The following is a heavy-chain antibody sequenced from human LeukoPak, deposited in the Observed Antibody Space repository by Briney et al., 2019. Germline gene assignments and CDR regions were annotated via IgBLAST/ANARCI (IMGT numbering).Heavy chain of an antibody. CDR3: ARGPPGPREPFDY. Sequence: PGGSLRLSCAASGFTFSSYSMNWVRQAPGKGLEWVSSISSSSSYIYYADSVKGRFTISRDNAKNSLYLQINSLRAEDTAVYYCARGPPGPREPFDYWGQGTLVTVSS. CDR2: ISSSSSYI. CDR1: GFTFSSYS. V-gene: IGHV3-21*01. D-gene: IGHD1-14*01. J-gene: IGHJ4*02.